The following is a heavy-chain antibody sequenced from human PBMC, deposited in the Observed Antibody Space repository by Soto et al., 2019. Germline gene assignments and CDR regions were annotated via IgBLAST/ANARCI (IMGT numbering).Heavy chain of an antibody. CDR2: MNPNSGNT. CDR1: GYTFTSYN. Sequence: QVQLVQSGAEVKKPGASVKVSCKASGYTFTSYNINWVRLASGQGLEWMGWMNPNSGNTGYAQRFQGRVTMTSDTSITTAYMELSSLRSEDTAVYYCARGREYSSGQIAYWGQGTLVTVSS. J-gene: IGHJ4*02. CDR3: ARGREYSSGQIAY. V-gene: IGHV1-8*01. D-gene: IGHD6-19*01.